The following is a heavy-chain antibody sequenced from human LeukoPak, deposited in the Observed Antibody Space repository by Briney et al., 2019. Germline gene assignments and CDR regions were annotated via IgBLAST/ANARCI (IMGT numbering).Heavy chain of an antibody. Sequence: PGGSLRLSCTASGFTFGDYGMNWVRQAPGKGLEWVGFTRSKAYGGTTEYAASVKGRFTISRDDSKSIAYLQMKSLKTEDTGVYYCTRSRSIFGVVITPNDYWGQGTLVTVSS. CDR3: TRSRSIFGVVITPNDY. D-gene: IGHD3-3*01. J-gene: IGHJ4*02. CDR2: TRSKAYGGTT. V-gene: IGHV3-49*04. CDR1: GFTFGDYG.